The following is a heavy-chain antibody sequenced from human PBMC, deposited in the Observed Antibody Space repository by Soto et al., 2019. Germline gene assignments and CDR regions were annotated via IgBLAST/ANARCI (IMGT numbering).Heavy chain of an antibody. CDR2: IKQDGSEK. Sequence: PWWSLRLSCSASVFTCSSYWMSWVRQAPGKGLEWVANIKQDGSEKYYVDSVKGRFTISRDNAKNSLYLQMNSLRAEDTAVYYCARDLTLDYGDFYDAFDIWGQGTMVTVSS. D-gene: IGHD4-17*01. V-gene: IGHV3-7*01. J-gene: IGHJ3*02. CDR3: ARDLTLDYGDFYDAFDI. CDR1: VFTCSSYW.